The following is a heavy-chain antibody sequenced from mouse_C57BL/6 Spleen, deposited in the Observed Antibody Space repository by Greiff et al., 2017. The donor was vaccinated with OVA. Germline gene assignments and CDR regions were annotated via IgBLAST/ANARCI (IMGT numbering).Heavy chain of an antibody. D-gene: IGHD2-4*01. CDR1: GYTFTSYG. Sequence: VQLQQSGAELARPGASVKLSCKASGYTFTSYGISWVKQRTGQGLEWIGEIYPRSGNTYYNEKFKGKGTLTADKSSSTAYMELRSLTSEDSAVYFCAREGDYGVRGYYAMDYWGQGTSVTVSS. J-gene: IGHJ4*01. V-gene: IGHV1-81*01. CDR3: AREGDYGVRGYYAMDY. CDR2: IYPRSGNT.